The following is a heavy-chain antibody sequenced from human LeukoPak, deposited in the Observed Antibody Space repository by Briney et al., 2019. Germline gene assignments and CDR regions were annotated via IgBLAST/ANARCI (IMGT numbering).Heavy chain of an antibody. CDR3: ARGKEKRKTSPFDY. J-gene: IGHJ4*02. Sequence: GGSLRLSCAASGFTFSSYGMHWVRQAPGQGLEWMGIINPSGGSTSYAQKFQGRVTMTRDTSTSTVYMELSSLRSEDTAVYYCARGKEKRKTSPFDYWGQGTLVTVSS. CDR2: INPSGGST. D-gene: IGHD5-24*01. CDR1: GFTFSSYG. V-gene: IGHV1-46*01.